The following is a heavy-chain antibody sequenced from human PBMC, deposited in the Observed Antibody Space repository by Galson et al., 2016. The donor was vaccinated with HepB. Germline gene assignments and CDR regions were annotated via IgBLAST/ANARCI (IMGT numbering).Heavy chain of an antibody. Sequence: SLRLSCAASGFTFSSYAMSWVRQAPGKGLEWVSSISGDGAPYYVDSMKGRFTISRDNSKDTLYLQMISLRAEDTAVYYCARDWGSSWCLHWGQGTLVTVSS. V-gene: IGHV3-23*01. CDR1: GFTFSSYA. CDR3: ARDWGSSWCLH. D-gene: IGHD6-13*01. J-gene: IGHJ4*02. CDR2: ISGDGAP.